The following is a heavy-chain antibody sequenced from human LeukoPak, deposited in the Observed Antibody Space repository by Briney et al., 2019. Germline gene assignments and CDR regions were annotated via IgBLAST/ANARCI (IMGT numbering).Heavy chain of an antibody. CDR2: ISSRGDYT. Sequence: PGGSLRLSCAASGFTFSNYDMHWVRQAPGKGLEYVSAISSRGDYTYYISSVKGRFTISRDNSKNTLYLQMGSLRAEDMAVYYCARAPNAGRTGSHWFDPWGQGALVTVSS. D-gene: IGHD3/OR15-3a*01. CDR1: GFTFSNYD. V-gene: IGHV3-64*01. CDR3: ARAPNAGRTGSHWFDP. J-gene: IGHJ5*02.